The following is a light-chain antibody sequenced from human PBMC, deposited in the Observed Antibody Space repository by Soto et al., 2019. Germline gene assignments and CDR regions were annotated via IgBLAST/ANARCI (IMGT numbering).Light chain of an antibody. CDR3: CSFTTSRTYV. V-gene: IGLV2-14*01. CDR2: DVT. CDR1: RSDVGGYNY. Sequence: QSALTQPTSVSGSPGQSITISCTGTRSDVGGYNYISWYQQYPGKAPKVMIYDVTNRPSGVSNRFSGSRSGNTASLTISGLQAEDEADYYCCSFTTSRTYVFGTGTKVTVL. J-gene: IGLJ1*01.